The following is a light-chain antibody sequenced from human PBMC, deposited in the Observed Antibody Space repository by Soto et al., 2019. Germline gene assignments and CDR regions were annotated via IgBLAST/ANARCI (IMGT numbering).Light chain of an antibody. J-gene: IGKJ1*01. Sequence: EVVLTQSPATLSMSPGERVTLSCTASQSISYTLAWYQHKPGQAPRRLIYGASIRATGIPDRFSGSGSGTDFTLTISRLEPEDFALYFCQQYHSSPLTFGQGTKVDIK. CDR2: GAS. CDR1: QSISYT. V-gene: IGKV3-20*01. CDR3: QQYHSSPLT.